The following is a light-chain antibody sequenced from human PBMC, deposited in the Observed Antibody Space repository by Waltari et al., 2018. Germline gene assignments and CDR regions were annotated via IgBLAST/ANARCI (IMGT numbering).Light chain of an antibody. V-gene: IGKV1-6*01. Sequence: AIEMTQSPSSLSASIGDRVTIPCRASQAIRHDLGWFQQKPGKAPKLLIYGASNLQSGVPSRFSASGFGTDFTLIITGLQPEDFATYYCLQDHAYPLTFGGGTRV. J-gene: IGKJ4*01. CDR1: QAIRHD. CDR3: LQDHAYPLT. CDR2: GAS.